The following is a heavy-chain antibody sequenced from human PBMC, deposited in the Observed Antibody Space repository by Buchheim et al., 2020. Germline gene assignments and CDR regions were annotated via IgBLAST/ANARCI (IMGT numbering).Heavy chain of an antibody. CDR3: ARDLSSGYSSGWAGFYGMDV. CDR2: INPNSGGT. J-gene: IGHJ6*02. CDR1: GYTFTDYY. Sequence: QVQLVQSGAEVKKPGASVKVSCRASGYTFTDYYMHWVRQAPGQGLEWMGWINPNSGGTNYAQKFQGWVTMTRDTSISTAYMELSRLRSDDTAVYYCARDLSSGYSSGWAGFYGMDVWGQGTT. V-gene: IGHV1-2*04. D-gene: IGHD6-19*01.